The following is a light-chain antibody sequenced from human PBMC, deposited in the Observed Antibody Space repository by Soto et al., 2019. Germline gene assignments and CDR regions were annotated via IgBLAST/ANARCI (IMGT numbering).Light chain of an antibody. J-gene: IGKJ2*01. V-gene: IGKV3-20*01. Sequence: EMVLTQSPGTLSLSPGERATLSFRASQSVSSSYLAWYQQKPGQAPRLLIYGASSRSTGIQDRFSGSGSGTDFTLTISRLEPEDFAVYYFQKYGSSPYTFGQGTTLQIQ. CDR1: QSVSSSY. CDR3: QKYGSSPYT. CDR2: GAS.